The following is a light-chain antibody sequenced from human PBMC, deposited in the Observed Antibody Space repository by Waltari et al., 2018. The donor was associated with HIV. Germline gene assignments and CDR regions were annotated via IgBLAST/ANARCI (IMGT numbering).Light chain of an antibody. CDR2: EVS. CDR1: SSHVPTSTL. V-gene: IGLV2-23*02. Sequence: QSALTPPVSVSGSPGQSITIPCTRPSSHVPTSTLVSWSQQPPGKAPKLIIYEVSKRPSGVSDRFSGSKSCDTASLTISGLQAEDEADYYCCSYVSNVIFGGGTKLTVL. J-gene: IGLJ2*01. CDR3: CSYVSNVI.